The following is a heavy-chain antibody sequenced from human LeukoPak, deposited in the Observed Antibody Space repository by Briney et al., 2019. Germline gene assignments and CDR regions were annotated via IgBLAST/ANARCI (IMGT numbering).Heavy chain of an antibody. CDR1: GGSISSYTHY. CDR2: IHYNGST. J-gene: IGHJ4*01. CDR3: VGRDSSYYY. D-gene: IGHD6-6*01. V-gene: IGHV4-39*01. Sequence: SETLSLTCTVSGGSISSYTHYWGWHRQPPGKGLEWIGSIHYNGSTYYTPSLKSRVTMSVDTSKSQFSLKVSSVAAADTAVYYCVGRDSSYYYWGLGTLVTVAS.